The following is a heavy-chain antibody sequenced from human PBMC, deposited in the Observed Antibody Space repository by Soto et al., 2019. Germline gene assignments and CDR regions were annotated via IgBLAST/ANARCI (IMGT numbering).Heavy chain of an antibody. D-gene: IGHD6-19*01. V-gene: IGHV3-48*02. CDR1: GFTFSSYS. CDR2: ISSSSSTI. CDR3: ALSIAVAVKGRVYGMDV. J-gene: IGHJ6*02. Sequence: EVQLVESGGGLVQPGGSLRLSCAASGFTFSSYSMNWVRQAPGKGLEWVSYISSSSSTIYYADSVKGRFTISRDNAKNSLYLQMNSLKDEDTAVYYCALSIAVAVKGRVYGMDVWGQGTTVTVSS.